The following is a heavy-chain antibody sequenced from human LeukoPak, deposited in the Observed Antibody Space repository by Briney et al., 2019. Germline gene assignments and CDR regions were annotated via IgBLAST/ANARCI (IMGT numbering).Heavy chain of an antibody. CDR1: GFSFGNYG. CDR3: ARDADGTYSGQGGKFDY. Sequence: GGSLRLSCAASGFSFGNYGMHWVRQAPGKGLEWVAVMWPDGGNKYYADSVKGRFTISRDNSKNTLSLQMNSLRADDTAIYYCARDADGTYSGQGGKFDYWGPGTLVTVSS. D-gene: IGHD1-26*01. CDR2: MWPDGGNK. J-gene: IGHJ4*02. V-gene: IGHV3-33*01.